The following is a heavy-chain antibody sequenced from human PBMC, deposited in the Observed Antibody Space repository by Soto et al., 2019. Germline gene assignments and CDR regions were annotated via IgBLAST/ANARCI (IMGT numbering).Heavy chain of an antibody. CDR1: GGSISSGGYS. CDR3: ASRATVTTEDX. Sequence: SEALSLPWAVSGGSISSGGYSWSWIRQPPGKGLEFIGYIYNSGSTYYKPSLKSLVTISVDRSKNQFYLKMSSVTAADTAVYYCASRATVTTEDXWGQGTLVTVSX. J-gene: IGHJ4*02. CDR2: IYNSGST. V-gene: IGHV4-30-2*01. D-gene: IGHD4-17*01.